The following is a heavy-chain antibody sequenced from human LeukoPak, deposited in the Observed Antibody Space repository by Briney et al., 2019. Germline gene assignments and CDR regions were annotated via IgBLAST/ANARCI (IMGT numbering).Heavy chain of an antibody. CDR1: GFTFSSYW. J-gene: IGHJ4*02. Sequence: GGSLRLSCAASGFTFSSYWMSWVRQAPGKGLEWVANIKQDGSEKYYVDSVKGRFTISRDNAKNSLYLQMKNLRAEDAAVYYWGRLGGGGGNLDYWGQGTLVTVSS. V-gene: IGHV3-7*01. CDR2: IKQDGSEK. D-gene: IGHD2-15*01. CDR3: GRLGGGGGNLDY.